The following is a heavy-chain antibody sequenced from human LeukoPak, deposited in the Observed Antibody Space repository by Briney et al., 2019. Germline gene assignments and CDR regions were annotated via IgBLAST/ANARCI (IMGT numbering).Heavy chain of an antibody. CDR2: INHSGST. V-gene: IGHV4-34*01. J-gene: IGHJ5*02. CDR3: ARGSSPARFDP. CDR1: GGSFSGYY. D-gene: IGHD6-6*01. Sequence: SETLSLTCAVYGGSFSGYYWSWIPQPPGKGLEWIGEINHSGSTNYNPSLKSRVTISVDTSKNQFSPKLSSVTAADTAVYYCARGSSPARFDPWGQGTLVTVSS.